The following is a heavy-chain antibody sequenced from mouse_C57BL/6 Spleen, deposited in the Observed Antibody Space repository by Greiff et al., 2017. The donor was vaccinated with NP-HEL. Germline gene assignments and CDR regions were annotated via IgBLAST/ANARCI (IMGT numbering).Heavy chain of an antibody. V-gene: IGHV1-15*01. CDR1: GYTFTDYE. CDR3: TRWRDGYYVGFAY. Sequence: VQLQQSGAELVRPGASVTLSCKASGYTFTDYEMHWVKQTPVHGLEWIGAIDPETGGTAYNQKFKGKAILTADKSSSTAYMELRSLTSEGSAVYCCTRWRDGYYVGFAYWGQGTLVTVSA. D-gene: IGHD2-3*01. CDR2: IDPETGGT. J-gene: IGHJ3*01.